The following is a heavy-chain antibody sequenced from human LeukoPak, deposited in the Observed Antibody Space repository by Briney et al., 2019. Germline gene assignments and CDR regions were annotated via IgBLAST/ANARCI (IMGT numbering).Heavy chain of an antibody. CDR1: GGTFSSYV. Sequence: GASVKVSCKASGGTFSSYVISWVRQAPGQGLEWTGRIIPILGLANYAQKFQGRVTITADKSTSTAYMELRSLRSDDTAVYYCARKNGDYEGYYYHYGMDVWGQGTTVTVSS. J-gene: IGHJ6*02. CDR2: IIPILGLA. CDR3: ARKNGDYEGYYYHYGMDV. D-gene: IGHD4-17*01. V-gene: IGHV1-69*04.